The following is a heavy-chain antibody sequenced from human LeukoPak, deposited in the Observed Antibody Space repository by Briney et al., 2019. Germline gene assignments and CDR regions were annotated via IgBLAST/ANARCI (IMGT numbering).Heavy chain of an antibody. CDR2: VSYDGSYK. CDR1: GFTFSNFA. CDR3: ARAPGYGAAYYFDY. D-gene: IGHD1-1*01. V-gene: IGHV3-30*04. Sequence: GGSLRLSCAATGFTFSNFAMHWVRQAPGKGLEWVAVVSYDGSYKYYADSVKGRFTISRDNSKNTLYLQMNSLRAEDTAVYYCARAPGYGAAYYFDYWGQGTLVTVSS. J-gene: IGHJ4*02.